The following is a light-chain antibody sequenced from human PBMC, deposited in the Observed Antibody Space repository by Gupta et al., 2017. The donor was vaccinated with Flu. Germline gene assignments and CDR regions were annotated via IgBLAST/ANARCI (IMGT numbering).Light chain of an antibody. CDR3: AAWDDSLNGRV. Sequence: QSVLTQPPSASGTPGQSVTISCSGSSSNIGSNTVNWYQQLPGTAPKLLIYSNNQRPSGVPDRFSGSKSGTSASLAISGLQSEGEADYYCAAWDDSLNGRVFGGGTKLTVL. CDR2: SNN. J-gene: IGLJ3*02. CDR1: SSNIGSNT. V-gene: IGLV1-44*01.